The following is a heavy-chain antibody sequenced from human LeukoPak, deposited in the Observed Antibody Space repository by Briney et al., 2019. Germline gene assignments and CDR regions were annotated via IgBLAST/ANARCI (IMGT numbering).Heavy chain of an antibody. Sequence: SETLSLTCTVSGGSISSYYWSWVRQPAGKGLEWIGRINTSGSSNYNPSLRSRVTMSVDTSKNQFSLNLSSVTAADTAVYYSAREGGGPRWPDPWGQGTLVTVSS. CDR2: INTSGSS. CDR3: AREGGGPRWPDP. CDR1: GGSISSYY. V-gene: IGHV4-4*07. J-gene: IGHJ5*02. D-gene: IGHD2-15*01.